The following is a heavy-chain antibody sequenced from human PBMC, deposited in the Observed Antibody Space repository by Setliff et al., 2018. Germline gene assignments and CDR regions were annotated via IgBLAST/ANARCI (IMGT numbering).Heavy chain of an antibody. CDR1: GGSISSSSYY. Sequence: SETLSLTCTVSGGSISSSSYYWGWIRQPPGKGLEWIGSIYYSGSTYYNPSLKSRVTISVDTSKNQFSLKLSSVTAADTAVYYCASCLAARRGGWFDPWGQGTLVTLSS. J-gene: IGHJ5*02. CDR2: IYYSGST. D-gene: IGHD6-6*01. CDR3: ASCLAARRGGWFDP. V-gene: IGHV4-39*01.